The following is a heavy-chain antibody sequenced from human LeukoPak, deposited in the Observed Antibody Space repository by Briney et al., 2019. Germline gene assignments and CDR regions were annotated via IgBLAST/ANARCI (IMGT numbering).Heavy chain of an antibody. CDR3: AMLRLGELSLLANAYDI. V-gene: IGHV4-38-2*01. CDR1: GSSVNSDQY. CDR2: VHQTGSP. J-gene: IGHJ3*02. D-gene: IGHD3-16*02. Sequence: SETLSLTCDVSGSSVNSDQYWGWMRHSPGAGLEWIGSVHQTGSPYYNPSLGSRVSLSIDSTKNSFSLRLTSVTAADTAVYYCAMLRLGELSLLANAYDIWGQGAMVIVSS.